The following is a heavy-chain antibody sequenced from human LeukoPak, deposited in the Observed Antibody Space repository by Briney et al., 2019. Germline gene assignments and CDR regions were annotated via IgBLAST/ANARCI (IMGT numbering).Heavy chain of an antibody. CDR1: GFTFSLYE. CDR2: ITRSGSTT. CDR3: ARDMAAAGDY. V-gene: IGHV3-48*03. J-gene: IGHJ4*02. Sequence: GGSLRLSCAASGFTFSLYEMTWVRQAPGKGLEWVSYITRSGSTTYYADSVKGRFTISRDNAKNSLYLQMNSLTTEDTAVYYCARDMAAAGDYLGQGTLVTVSS. D-gene: IGHD6-13*01.